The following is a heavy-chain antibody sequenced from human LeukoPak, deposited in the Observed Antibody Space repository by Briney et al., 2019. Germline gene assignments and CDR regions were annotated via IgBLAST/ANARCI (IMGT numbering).Heavy chain of an antibody. J-gene: IGHJ4*02. CDR1: GYSFSSNYF. CDR2: ISHSGTT. Sequence: PSETLSLTCSVSGYSFSSNYFWGWIRQPPGKGLEWIATISHSGTTYYNPSLKSRVTISIDTSENQFSLRLSSVTAADTAVYYCARINTVKATFDYWGQGTLVTVSS. CDR3: ARINTVKATFDY. D-gene: IGHD4-11*01. V-gene: IGHV4-38-2*01.